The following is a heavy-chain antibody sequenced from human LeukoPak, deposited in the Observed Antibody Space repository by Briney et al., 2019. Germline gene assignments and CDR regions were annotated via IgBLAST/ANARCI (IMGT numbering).Heavy chain of an antibody. D-gene: IGHD1-1*01. CDR3: ARVTGTTAGDH. CDR1: GFSFSSYS. Sequence: GGSLRLSRAASGFSFSSYSMDWVRQAPGKGLEWVSSISSGSTSIYYADSVKGRFTIPRDNAKNSLYLQMNSLRAEDTAVYYCARVTGTTAGDHWGQGTLVSVSS. J-gene: IGHJ5*02. V-gene: IGHV3-21*01. CDR2: ISSGSTSI.